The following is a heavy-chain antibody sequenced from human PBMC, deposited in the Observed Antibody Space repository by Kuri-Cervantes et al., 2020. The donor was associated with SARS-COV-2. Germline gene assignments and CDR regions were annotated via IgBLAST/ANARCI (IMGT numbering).Heavy chain of an antibody. Sequence: ASVKVSCKASGYTFTDYYIHWVRQAPGQGLEWMGWINPNGGGTNYAQKFQGRVTMTRGTSINTVYMELSTLRSDDTAVYFCVKDVVSTFCAWGNCYISSYMDVWGRGTTVTVSS. V-gene: IGHV1-2*02. J-gene: IGHJ6*03. CDR3: VKDVVSTFCAWGNCYISSYMDV. D-gene: IGHD2-2*02. CDR2: INPNGGGT. CDR1: GYTFTDYY.